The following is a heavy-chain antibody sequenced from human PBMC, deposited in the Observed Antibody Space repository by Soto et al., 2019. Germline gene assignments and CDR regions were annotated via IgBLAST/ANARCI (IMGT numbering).Heavy chain of an antibody. Sequence: SETLSLTCTVSGGSVSSGDYFWSWLRQSPGKRLEWIAYTYYSGSTNYNPSLKSRATISVDTSKSQVSLTLTSMTAADAALYYCARSPNYYYYGFDVWGQGTAVTVSS. V-gene: IGHV4-61*08. CDR2: TYYSGST. D-gene: IGHD3-10*01. CDR1: GGSVSSGDYF. CDR3: ARSPNYYYYGFDV. J-gene: IGHJ6*02.